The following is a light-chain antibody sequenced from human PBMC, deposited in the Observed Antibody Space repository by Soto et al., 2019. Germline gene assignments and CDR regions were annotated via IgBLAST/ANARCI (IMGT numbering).Light chain of an antibody. J-gene: IGKJ4*01. CDR3: QHRSSWPT. CDR2: DAS. CDR1: QNVSIY. Sequence: EIVLTQSPATLSLSPGERATLSCRASQNVSIYLAWYQQKPGQAPRLLTYDASTRATGIPARFSGSGSGTDFTLTISSLEPEDFAVYYCQHRSSWPTFGGGSKVEIK. V-gene: IGKV3-11*01.